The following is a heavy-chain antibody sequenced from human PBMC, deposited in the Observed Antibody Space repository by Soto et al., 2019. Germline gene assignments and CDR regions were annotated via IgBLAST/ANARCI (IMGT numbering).Heavy chain of an antibody. Sequence: QVQLQQWGAGLLKPSETLSLTCAVYGGSFSGYYWSWIRQPPGKGLEWIGEINHSGSTNYNPSLKSRVTISVDTSKNQFSLKLSSVTAADTAVYYCARGCSGGSCYSGFDYLGQGTLVTVSS. J-gene: IGHJ4*02. CDR1: GGSFSGYY. V-gene: IGHV4-34*01. CDR3: ARGCSGGSCYSGFDY. D-gene: IGHD2-15*01. CDR2: INHSGST.